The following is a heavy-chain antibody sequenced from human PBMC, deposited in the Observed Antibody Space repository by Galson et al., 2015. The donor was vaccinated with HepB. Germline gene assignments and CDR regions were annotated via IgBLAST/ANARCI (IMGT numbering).Heavy chain of an antibody. J-gene: IGHJ4*02. V-gene: IGHV3-30*04. D-gene: IGHD6-13*01. CDR3: ARETTAAAGYFDF. CDR1: GFVFSNFA. CDR2: TSFDGRDN. Sequence: LRLSCAASGFVFSNFAMHWVRQAPGKGLYWLAVTSFDGRDNYADSVKGRFTISRDNSKNTLYLQMNSLRAEDSAVYYCARETTAAAGYFDFWGQGALVTVSS.